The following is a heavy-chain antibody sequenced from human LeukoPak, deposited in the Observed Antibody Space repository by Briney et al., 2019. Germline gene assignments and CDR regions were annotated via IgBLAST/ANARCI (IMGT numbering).Heavy chain of an antibody. CDR1: GFTFSSYA. J-gene: IGHJ4*02. Sequence: GGSLRLSCAASGFTFSSYAMHWVRQAPGKGLEWVAVISYDGSNKYYADSVKGRFTISRDNSKNTLYLEMNSLRADDTAVYYCTRARYNPYYFDYWGQGTLVTVSS. CDR2: ISYDGSNK. CDR3: TRARYNPYYFDY. V-gene: IGHV3-30-3*01. D-gene: IGHD1-14*01.